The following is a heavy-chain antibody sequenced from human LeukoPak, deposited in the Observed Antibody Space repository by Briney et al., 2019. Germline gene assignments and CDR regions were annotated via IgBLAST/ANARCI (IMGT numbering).Heavy chain of an antibody. J-gene: IGHJ4*02. D-gene: IGHD6-19*01. Sequence: PSETLSLTCTVSGGSVSSGSYYWSWIRQPPGKGLEWIGYIYYSGSTNYNPSLKSRVTISVDTSKNQFSLKLSSVTAADTAVYYCARYSSGWYHDYWGQGTLVTVSS. CDR1: GGSVSSGSYY. CDR2: IYYSGST. V-gene: IGHV4-61*01. CDR3: ARYSSGWYHDY.